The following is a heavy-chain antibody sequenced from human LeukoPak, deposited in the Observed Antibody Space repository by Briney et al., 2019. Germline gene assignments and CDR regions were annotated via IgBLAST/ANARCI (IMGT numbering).Heavy chain of an antibody. CDR1: GGSISSGGHS. CDR2: IYHSGSGST. CDR3: ATLEGQWSMYYFDY. Sequence: PSETLSLTCTVSGGSISSGGHSWSWIRQPPGKGLEWIGYIYHSGSGSTYYNPSLKSRVTISIDKSKNQFSLKLNSVTAADTAVYYCATLEGQWSMYYFDYWGQGTLVTVSS. V-gene: IGHV4-30-2*01. D-gene: IGHD6-19*01. J-gene: IGHJ4*02.